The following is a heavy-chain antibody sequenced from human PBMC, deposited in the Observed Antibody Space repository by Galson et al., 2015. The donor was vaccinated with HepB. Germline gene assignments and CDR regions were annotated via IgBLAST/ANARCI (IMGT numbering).Heavy chain of an antibody. J-gene: IGHJ5*02. CDR2: IYYSGST. CDR3: ARCPLYYYGSGSYDS. CDR1: GGSISSYY. V-gene: IGHV4-59*01. Sequence: ETLSLTCTVSGGSISSYYWSWIRQPPGKGLEWIGYIYYSGSTNYNPSLKSRVTISVDTSKNQFSLKLNSVTAADTAVYYCARCPLYYYGSGSYDSWGQGTLVTVSS. D-gene: IGHD3-10*01.